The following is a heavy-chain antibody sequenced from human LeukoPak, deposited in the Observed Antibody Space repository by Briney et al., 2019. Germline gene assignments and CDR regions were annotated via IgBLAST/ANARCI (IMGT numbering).Heavy chain of an antibody. V-gene: IGHV3-33*06. Sequence: GGSLRLSCAASGFTFSSYGMHWVRQAPGKGLEWVAVIWYDGSNKYYADSVKGRFTISRDNSKNTLYLQMNSLRAEDTAVYYCAKALYYDSSGYYVDFDYWGQGTLVTVSS. J-gene: IGHJ4*02. CDR1: GFTFSSYG. CDR2: IWYDGSNK. CDR3: AKALYYDSSGYYVDFDY. D-gene: IGHD3-22*01.